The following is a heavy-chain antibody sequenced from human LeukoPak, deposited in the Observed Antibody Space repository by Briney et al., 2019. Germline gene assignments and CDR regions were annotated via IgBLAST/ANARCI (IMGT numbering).Heavy chain of an antibody. CDR3: AVLAVAGTDYFDY. V-gene: IGHV1-2*04. CDR2: ISPNSGGT. Sequence: ASVKVSCKASEYTFTGYYMHWVRQAPGQGLEWMGWISPNSGGTNYAQKFQGWVTMTRDTSISTAYMELSRLRSDDTAVYYCAVLAVAGTDYFDYWGQGTLVTVSS. D-gene: IGHD6-19*01. CDR1: EYTFTGYY. J-gene: IGHJ4*02.